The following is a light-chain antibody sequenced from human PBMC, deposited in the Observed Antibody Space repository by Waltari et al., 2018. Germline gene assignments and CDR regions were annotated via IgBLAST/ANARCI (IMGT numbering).Light chain of an antibody. CDR2: SDS. V-gene: IGLV3-21*04. J-gene: IGLJ1*01. CDR1: HIGTIT. CDR3: QVWDGSTDHYV. Sequence: SYVLTQPPSLSVALGKTARIPCGGNHIGTITVHWYQHKPGQAPVLLIYSDSDRPSGIPERCSGSKSGTAATLAIRTVEAGDEDDYYWQVWDGSTDHYVFGSGTKVTV.